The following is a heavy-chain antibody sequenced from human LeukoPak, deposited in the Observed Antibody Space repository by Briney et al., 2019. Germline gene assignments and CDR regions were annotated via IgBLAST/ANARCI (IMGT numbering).Heavy chain of an antibody. CDR1: GGSFSGYY. CDR3: AIHSGWSGPDC. J-gene: IGHJ4*02. CDR2: INHSGST. D-gene: IGHD6-19*01. Sequence: RASETLSLTCAVYGGSFSGYYWSWIRQPPGKGLEWIGEINHSGSTNYNPSFKSRVTISVDTSKNQFSLKLNSVTAADTAVYYCAIHSGWSGPDCWGQGSLVTVSS. V-gene: IGHV4-34*01.